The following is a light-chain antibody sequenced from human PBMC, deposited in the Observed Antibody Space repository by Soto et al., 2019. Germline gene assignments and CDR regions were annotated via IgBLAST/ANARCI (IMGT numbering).Light chain of an antibody. Sequence: EIVLTQSPATLSLSPGERATLSCRASQSVSSYLAWYQQKPGQAPRLLIYDTSTRATGVPARFSGSGSGTDFTLTISSLESEDFAVYFCQQYHIWPSWTFGQGTKVELK. CDR3: QQYHIWPSWT. CDR1: QSVSSY. V-gene: IGKV3-11*01. CDR2: DTS. J-gene: IGKJ1*01.